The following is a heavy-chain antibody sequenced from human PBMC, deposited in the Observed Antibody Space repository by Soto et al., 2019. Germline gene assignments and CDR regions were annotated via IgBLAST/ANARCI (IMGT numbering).Heavy chain of an antibody. Sequence: QVQLVQSGAEVKKPGASVKVSCKASGYTFTSYDINSVRLATGQGLEWMGWMNPNSGNTAYAQKFQGRVTMTRNTPIRTAYTELSSLRSKDTAVYYCTRLKQDHAVAWGQGTLGTVSS. J-gene: IGHJ5*02. CDR1: GYTFTSYD. D-gene: IGHD2-2*01. CDR2: MNPNSGNT. CDR3: TRLKQDHAVA. V-gene: IGHV1-8*01.